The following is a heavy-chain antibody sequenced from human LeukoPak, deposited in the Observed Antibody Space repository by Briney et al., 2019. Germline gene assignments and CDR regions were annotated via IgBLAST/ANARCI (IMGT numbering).Heavy chain of an antibody. CDR1: GFTFSDYS. V-gene: IGHV3-21*01. CDR3: ARDIGSSSSGLDY. Sequence: GGSLRLSCAASGFTFSDYSMNWVRQAPGKGLEWVSSISGSSTYIYYADPVKGRFTISRDNAKNSLYLQMSSLRPEDTAVYYCARDIGSSSSGLDYWGQGILITVSS. D-gene: IGHD6-6*01. J-gene: IGHJ4*02. CDR2: ISGSSTYI.